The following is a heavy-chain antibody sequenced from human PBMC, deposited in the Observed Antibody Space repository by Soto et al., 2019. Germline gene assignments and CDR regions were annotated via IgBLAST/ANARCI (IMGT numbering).Heavy chain of an antibody. D-gene: IGHD1-1*01. V-gene: IGHV4-30-4*01. CDR2: IYEMGST. CDR3: AMGGTVGSIVSNDLDA. Sequence: TLSLTCSVSDDSIGRGVSYWSWVCQPPGKELDWLGYIYEMGSTSYNPSLKSRVSMSVDTSKNQFSLKPNSVTAADTAVYYCAMGGTVGSIVSNDLDASGEAGLVTVAS. CDR1: DDSIGRGVSY. J-gene: IGHJ5*02.